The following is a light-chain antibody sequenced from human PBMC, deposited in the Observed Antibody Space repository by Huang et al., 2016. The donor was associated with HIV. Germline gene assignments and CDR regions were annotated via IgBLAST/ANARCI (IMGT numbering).Light chain of an antibody. CDR3: QQYGTSPWT. Sequence: EIVLTQSPGTLSLSPGERATLSCRASQSVSNYYLAWYQQRPGHAPRLLIYGASSRATGIPDRFSGSGSGTDFTLIVSRLEPEDFAVYYCQQYGTSPWTFGQGTKVEIK. CDR1: QSVSNYY. J-gene: IGKJ1*01. CDR2: GAS. V-gene: IGKV3-20*01.